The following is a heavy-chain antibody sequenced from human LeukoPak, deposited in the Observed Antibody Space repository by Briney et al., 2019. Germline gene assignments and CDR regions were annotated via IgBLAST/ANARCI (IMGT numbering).Heavy chain of an antibody. J-gene: IGHJ4*02. Sequence: SETLSLTCTVSGGSISSYYWSWLRQPPGKGLEWIGYIYTSGSTNYNPSLKSRVTISVDTSKNQFSLKLSSVTAADTAVYYCARHEWELLYFDYWGQGTLVTVSS. CDR3: ARHEWELLYFDY. D-gene: IGHD1-26*01. V-gene: IGHV4-4*09. CDR1: GGSISSYY. CDR2: IYTSGST.